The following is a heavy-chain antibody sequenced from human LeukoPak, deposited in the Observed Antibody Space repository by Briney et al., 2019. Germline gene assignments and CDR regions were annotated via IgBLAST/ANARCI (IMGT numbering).Heavy chain of an antibody. CDR3: ARHEYSGSYYGLSWFDP. CDR1: GGYISSSGYY. CDR2: IYYGGTT. Sequence: SETLSLTCTVSGGYISSSGYYWSWIRQPPGKGLEWIASIYYGGTTYYNPSLKSRVTISVDTSKNQLSLKLSSLTAADTAVYYCARHEYSGSYYGLSWFDPWGQGTLVTVSS. V-gene: IGHV4-39*01. D-gene: IGHD1-26*01. J-gene: IGHJ5*02.